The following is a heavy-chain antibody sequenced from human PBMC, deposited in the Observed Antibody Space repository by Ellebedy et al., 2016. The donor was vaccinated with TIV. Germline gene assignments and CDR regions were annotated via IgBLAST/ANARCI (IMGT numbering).Heavy chain of an antibody. CDR3: ARGSPYYDSSGSPWGY. D-gene: IGHD3-22*01. V-gene: IGHV1-3*01. CDR2: INAGNGNT. Sequence: AASVKVSCKASGGTFSSYAISWVRQAPGQGLEWMGWINAGNGNTKYSQKFQGRVTITRDTSASTAYMELSSLRSEDTAVYYCARGSPYYDSSGSPWGYWGQGTLVTVSS. J-gene: IGHJ4*02. CDR1: GGTFSSYA.